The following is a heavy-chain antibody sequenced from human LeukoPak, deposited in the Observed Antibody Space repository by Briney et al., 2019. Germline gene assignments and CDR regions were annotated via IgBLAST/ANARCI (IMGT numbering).Heavy chain of an antibody. CDR2: IYRNGDT. J-gene: IGHJ4*02. CDR1: GGSISIYD. V-gene: IGHV4-59*01. CDR3: ARVAPQWLGIFDF. Sequence: PSETLSLTCSVSGGSISIYDWSWIRQPPGKRLEYIGYIYRNGDTNYNPSLKSRVNISVDTSKNQFSLELTSVTAADTAVYYCARVAPQWLGIFDFWGPGTLVTVSS. D-gene: IGHD6-19*01.